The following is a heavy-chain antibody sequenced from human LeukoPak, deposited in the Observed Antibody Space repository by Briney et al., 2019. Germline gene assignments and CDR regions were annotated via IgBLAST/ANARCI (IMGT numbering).Heavy chain of an antibody. CDR1: GYTLNDIS. D-gene: IGHD4-11*01. CDR2: VDPDDGQR. V-gene: IGHV1-24*01. CDR3: AAVSGHYTLLDA. Sequence: ASVKVSCKISGYTLNDISVHWVRQPPGKGLEWMGGVDPDDGQRVYAQRFQGRVTMTEDTSTNIAYMELSRLRSEDTAVYFFAAVSGHYTLLDAWGQGALVTGST. J-gene: IGHJ5*02.